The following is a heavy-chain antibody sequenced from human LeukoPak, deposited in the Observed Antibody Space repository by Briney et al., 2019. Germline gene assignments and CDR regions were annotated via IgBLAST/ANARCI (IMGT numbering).Heavy chain of an antibody. CDR1: GFTFSSYA. Sequence: GRSLRLSCAASGFTFSSYAMHWVRQAPGKGLEWVAVISHDGSNKYYADSVKGRFTFSRDNSKNTLYLQMNSLRAEDTAVYYCAREIQYYDSSGYGFDYWGQGTLVTVSS. CDR2: ISHDGSNK. J-gene: IGHJ4*02. V-gene: IGHV3-30*01. D-gene: IGHD3-22*01. CDR3: AREIQYYDSSGYGFDY.